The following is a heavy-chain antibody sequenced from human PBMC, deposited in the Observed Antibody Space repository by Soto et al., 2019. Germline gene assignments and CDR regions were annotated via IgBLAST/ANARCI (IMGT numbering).Heavy chain of an antibody. J-gene: IGHJ4*02. D-gene: IGHD2-21*02. V-gene: IGHV3-30-3*01. CDR3: AKDDFTDRGDDYFDY. Sequence: PGGSLRLSCAASGFTFSSYAIHWVRQAPGKGLEWVAVISYDGSNKYYADSVKGRFTISRDNSKNTLYLQLNSLRFEDTAVYYCAKDDFTDRGDDYFDYWGPGTLVTVSS. CDR2: ISYDGSNK. CDR1: GFTFSSYA.